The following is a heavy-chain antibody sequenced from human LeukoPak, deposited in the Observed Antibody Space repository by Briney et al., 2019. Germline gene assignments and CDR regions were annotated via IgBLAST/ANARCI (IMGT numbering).Heavy chain of an antibody. CDR2: IKNDGNKK. D-gene: IGHD1-1*01. CDR1: GFTFSNYW. J-gene: IGHJ4*02. CDR3: ASLNNDDY. V-gene: IGHV3-7*01. Sequence: PGGSLRLSCAASGFTFSNYWMSWVRQAPGKGLEWVANIKNDGNKKYYADSVKGRFTISRDNAKNSLYLQMNSLRVEDTAVYYCASLNNDDYWGQGTLVTVPS.